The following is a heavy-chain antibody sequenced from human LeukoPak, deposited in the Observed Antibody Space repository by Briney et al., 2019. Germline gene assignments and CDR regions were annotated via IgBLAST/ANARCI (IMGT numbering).Heavy chain of an antibody. CDR2: MNPNNGNT. D-gene: IGHD2-2*01. J-gene: IGHJ6*03. CDR3: ARRARDCSRTSCFNYYYYTDV. V-gene: IGHV1-8*03. CDR1: GDTFTTDY. Sequence: ASVKVSCKASGDTFTTDYIHWVRQATGQGLEWMGWMNPNNGNTGYAQKFQGRVTITRDTSISTAYMELSSLRSEDTAVYYCARRARDCSRTSCFNYYYYTDVWGKGTTVTVSS.